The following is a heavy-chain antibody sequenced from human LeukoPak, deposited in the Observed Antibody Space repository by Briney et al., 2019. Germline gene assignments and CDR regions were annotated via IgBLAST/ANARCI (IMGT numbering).Heavy chain of an antibody. J-gene: IGHJ4*02. D-gene: IGHD1-26*01. CDR1: GFTFSSYG. CDR3: AKDHSGSYNYFDY. V-gene: IGHV3-30*02. CDR2: IRYDGSNK. Sequence: GGSLRLSCAPSGFTFSSYGMHWVRQAPGKGLEWVAFIRYDGSNKFYADSVKGRFTISRDNSENTLYLQMNSLRAEDTALYYCAKDHSGSYNYFDYWGQGTLVTVSS.